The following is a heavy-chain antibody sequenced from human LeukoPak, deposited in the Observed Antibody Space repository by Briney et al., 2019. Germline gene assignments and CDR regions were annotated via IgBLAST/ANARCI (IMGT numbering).Heavy chain of an antibody. CDR3: ARVEMATFSFDY. D-gene: IGHD5-24*01. Sequence: PSETLSLTCSVSGYSISSGYYWGWIRQPPGKGLEWIGSIYQSGSTYYNPSLKSRVTISVDTSKNQFSLKLSSVTAADTAVYYCARVEMATFSFDYWGQGTLVTVSS. CDR2: IYQSGST. V-gene: IGHV4-38-2*02. J-gene: IGHJ4*02. CDR1: GYSISSGYY.